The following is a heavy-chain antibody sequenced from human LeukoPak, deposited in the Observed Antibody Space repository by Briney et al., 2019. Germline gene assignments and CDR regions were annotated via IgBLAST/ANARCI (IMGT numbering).Heavy chain of an antibody. J-gene: IGHJ4*02. CDR3: AKDSAYYDFWSGYSPDY. D-gene: IGHD3-3*01. Sequence: PGGSLRLSCAASGFTFSSYAMSWVRQAPGKGLEWVSRISGSGGSTYYADSVKGRFTISRDISKNTVFLQMSNLRAEDTAIYYCAKDSAYYDFWSGYSPDYWGQGSLVIVSS. CDR2: ISGSGGST. CDR1: GFTFSSYA. V-gene: IGHV3-23*01.